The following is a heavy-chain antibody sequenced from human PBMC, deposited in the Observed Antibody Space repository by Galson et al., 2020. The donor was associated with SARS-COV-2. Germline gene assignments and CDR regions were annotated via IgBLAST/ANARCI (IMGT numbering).Heavy chain of an antibody. CDR1: GFTFDDYA. D-gene: IGHD3-9*01. CDR2: ISWNSGSI. V-gene: IGHV3-9*01. J-gene: IGHJ5*02. CDR3: AKGTLAIGDWNWFDP. Sequence: GGSLRLSCAASGFTFDDYAMHWVRQAPGKGLEWVSGISWNSGSIGYADSVKGRFTISRDNAKNSLYLQMNSLRAEDTALYYCAKGTLAIGDWNWFDPWGQGTLVTVSS.